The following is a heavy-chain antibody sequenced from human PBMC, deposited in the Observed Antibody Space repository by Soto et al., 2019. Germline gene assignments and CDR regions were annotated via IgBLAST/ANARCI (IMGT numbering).Heavy chain of an antibody. D-gene: IGHD3-3*01. Sequence: KPVGSVRLSCTASGFTFGDYAMSWFRQAPGKGLEWVGFIRSKAYGGTTEYAASVKGRFTISRDDSKSIAYLQMNSLKTEDTAVYYCTRVGYYDFWSGFSYYFDCWGQGTLVTVSS. CDR3: TRVGYYDFWSGFSYYFDC. CDR1: GFTFGDYA. V-gene: IGHV3-49*05. CDR2: IRSKAYGGTT. J-gene: IGHJ4*02.